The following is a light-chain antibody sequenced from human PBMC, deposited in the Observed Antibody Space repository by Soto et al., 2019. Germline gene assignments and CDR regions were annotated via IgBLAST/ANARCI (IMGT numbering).Light chain of an antibody. V-gene: IGKV1-6*01. CDR1: QDISND. J-gene: IGKJ2*01. Sequence: IQLTQSPSSLSASVGDRVTITCQASQDISNDLNWYQQKPGKAPKLLIYAASSLQSGVPSRFSGSGSGTDFTLTISSLQPEDFATYYCLQDYNYPYTFGQGTKLEIK. CDR2: AAS. CDR3: LQDYNYPYT.